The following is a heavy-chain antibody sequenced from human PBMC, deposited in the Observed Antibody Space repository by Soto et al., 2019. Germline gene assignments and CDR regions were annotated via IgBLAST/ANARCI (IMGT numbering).Heavy chain of an antibody. CDR3: ARFVLLWFGPEFYNYGMDV. CDR2: INHSGST. Sequence: SETLSLTCAVYGGSFSGYYWSWIRQPPGKGLEWIGEINHSGSTNYNPSLKSRVTISVDTSKNQFSLKLSSVTAADTAVYYCARFVLLWFGPEFYNYGMDVWRQGTTVTVSS. CDR1: GGSFSGYY. D-gene: IGHD3-10*01. V-gene: IGHV4-34*01. J-gene: IGHJ6*02.